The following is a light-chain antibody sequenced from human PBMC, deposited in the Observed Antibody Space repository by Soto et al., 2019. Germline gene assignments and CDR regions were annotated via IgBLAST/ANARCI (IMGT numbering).Light chain of an antibody. Sequence: QSALTQPASVSGSPGQSITISCTGTSSDVGGHNYVSWYQQHPGKAPKLIIYEVTNRPFGLTNRFSGSKSGNTASLTISGLQAEDEADYYCSSYTSSNTVIFGGGTKLTVL. CDR2: EVT. CDR3: SSYTSSNTVI. V-gene: IGLV2-14*01. J-gene: IGLJ2*01. CDR1: SSDVGGHNY.